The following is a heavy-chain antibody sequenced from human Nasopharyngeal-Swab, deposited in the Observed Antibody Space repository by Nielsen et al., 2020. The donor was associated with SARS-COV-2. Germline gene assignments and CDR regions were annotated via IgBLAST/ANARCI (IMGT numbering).Heavy chain of an antibody. J-gene: IGHJ4*02. D-gene: IGHD2-2*02. CDR2: IYYSGST. CDR1: GGSISSSSYY. Sequence: GSLRLSCTVSGGSISSSSYYWGWIRQPPGKGLEWIGCIYYSGSTYYNPSLKSRVTISVDTSKNQFSLKLSSVTAADTAVYYCVGAISYWGQGTLVTVSS. V-gene: IGHV4-39*01. CDR3: VGAISY.